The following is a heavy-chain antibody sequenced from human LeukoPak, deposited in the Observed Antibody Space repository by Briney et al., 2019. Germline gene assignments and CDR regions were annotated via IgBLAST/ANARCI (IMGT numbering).Heavy chain of an antibody. J-gene: IGHJ4*02. Sequence: SETLSLTCTVSGGSISSYYWSWIRQPPGKGLEWIGYIYYSGSTNYNPSLKSRITISVDTSKNQFSLKLSSVTAADTAVYYCARIAVAGIDYWGQGTLVTVSS. V-gene: IGHV4-59*01. CDR1: GGSISSYY. CDR2: IYYSGST. CDR3: ARIAVAGIDY. D-gene: IGHD6-19*01.